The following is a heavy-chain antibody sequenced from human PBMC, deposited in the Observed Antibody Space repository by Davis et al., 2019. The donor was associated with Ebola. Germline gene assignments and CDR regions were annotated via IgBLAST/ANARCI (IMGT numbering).Heavy chain of an antibody. V-gene: IGHV3-23*01. CDR3: AKEGTTVTSADY. J-gene: IGHJ4*02. CDR2: ISGSGGST. Sequence: GESLKISCAASGFTFSSYAMSWVRQAPGKGLEWVSAISGSGGSTYYADSVKGRFTISRDNSKNTLYLQMNSLRAEDTAVYYCAKEGTTVTSADYWGQGTLVTVSS. CDR1: GFTFSSYA. D-gene: IGHD4-17*01.